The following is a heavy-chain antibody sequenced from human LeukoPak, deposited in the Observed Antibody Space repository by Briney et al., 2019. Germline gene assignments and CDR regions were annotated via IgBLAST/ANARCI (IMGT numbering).Heavy chain of an antibody. J-gene: IGHJ4*02. V-gene: IGHV4-61*08. CDR2: IYYSGST. CDR3: ARVGRIAAAGTAALPFDY. Sequence: KTSETLSLTCAVSGGSISSGGYYWSWIRQPPGKGLEWIGYIYYSGSTNYNPSLKSRVTISVDTSKNQFSLKLSSVTAADTAVYYCARVGRIAAAGTAALPFDYWGQGTLVTVSS. CDR1: GGSISSGGYY. D-gene: IGHD6-13*01.